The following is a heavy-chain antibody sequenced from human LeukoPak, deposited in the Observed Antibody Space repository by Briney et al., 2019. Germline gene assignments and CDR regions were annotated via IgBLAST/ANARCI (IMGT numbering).Heavy chain of an antibody. D-gene: IGHD2-21*01. CDR3: ARGPGERGFDY. Sequence: SETLSLTCTVSGGSISSYYWSWIRQPPGKGLEWIGYIYYSGSTNYNPSLKSRVTISVDTSKNQFSLKLSSVTAADTAVYYCARGPGERGFDYWGQGTLVTVSS. V-gene: IGHV4-59*08. J-gene: IGHJ4*02. CDR1: GGSISSYY. CDR2: IYYSGST.